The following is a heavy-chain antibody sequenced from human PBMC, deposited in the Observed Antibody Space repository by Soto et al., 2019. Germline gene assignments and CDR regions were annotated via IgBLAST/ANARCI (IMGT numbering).Heavy chain of an antibody. J-gene: IGHJ5*02. V-gene: IGHV1-18*01. CDR1: GYTFTSYG. CDR2: ISAYNGNT. CDR3: ARGPPYSSGWYAGFDP. D-gene: IGHD6-19*01. Sequence: QVQLVQSGAEVKKPGASVKVSCKASGYTFTSYGISWVRQAPGQGLEWMGWISAYNGNTNYAQKRQRTGTQTTVTYTGTAYLGLRSLRSDDTAVYYCARGPPYSSGWYAGFDPWGQGTLVTVSS.